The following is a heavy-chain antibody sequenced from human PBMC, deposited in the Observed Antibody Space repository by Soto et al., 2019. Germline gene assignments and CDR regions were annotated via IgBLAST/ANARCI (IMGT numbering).Heavy chain of an antibody. CDR3: ARVHAPYYYYYMDV. CDR2: MNPNSGNT. J-gene: IGHJ6*03. Sequence: ASVKVSCKASGYTFTSYDINWVRQATGQGLEWMGWMNPNSGNTGYAQKFQGRVTMTRNTSISTAYMELSSLRSEDTAVYYCARVHAPYYYYYMDVWGKGTTVTVSS. D-gene: IGHD2-2*01. CDR1: GYTFTSYD. V-gene: IGHV1-8*01.